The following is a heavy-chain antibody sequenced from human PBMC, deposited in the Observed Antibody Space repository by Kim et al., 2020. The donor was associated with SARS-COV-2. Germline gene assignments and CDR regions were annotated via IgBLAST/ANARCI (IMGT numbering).Heavy chain of an antibody. Sequence: SETLSLTCTVSGGSISSYYWSWIRQPPGKGLEWIGYIYYSGSTNYNPSLKSRVTISVDTSKNQFSLKLSSVTAADTAVYYCARAYPSSSWYYYYYGMDVWGQGTTVTVSS. CDR3: ARAYPSSSWYYYYYGMDV. CDR2: IYYSGST. CDR1: GGSISSYY. J-gene: IGHJ6*02. D-gene: IGHD6-13*01. V-gene: IGHV4-59*01.